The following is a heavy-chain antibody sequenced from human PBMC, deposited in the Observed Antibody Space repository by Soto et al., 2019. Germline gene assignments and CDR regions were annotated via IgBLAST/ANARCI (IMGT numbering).Heavy chain of an antibody. V-gene: IGHV4-39*01. Sequence: ASETLSLTCTVSGGSISSSSYYWGWIRQPPGKGLEWIGSIYYSGSTYYNPSLKSRVTISVDTSKNQFSLKLSSVTAADTAVYYCARHGRYDILTGYYQYNWFDPWGQGTLVTVSS. J-gene: IGHJ5*02. CDR1: GGSISSSSYY. CDR3: ARHGRYDILTGYYQYNWFDP. D-gene: IGHD3-9*01. CDR2: IYYSGST.